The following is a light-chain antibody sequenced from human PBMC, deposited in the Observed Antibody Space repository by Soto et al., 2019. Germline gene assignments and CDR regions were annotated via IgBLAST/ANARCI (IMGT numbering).Light chain of an antibody. CDR3: SLYTSENTYV. Sequence: QSALTQPPSVSGSPGQSVTISCTGTNTDFVSYNRVSWYQQPPGTAPKLIIYEASNRPSGVPGRFSGSKSGNTASLTISGLQAADEADYYCSLYTSENTYVFGTGTKVTVL. V-gene: IGLV2-18*01. CDR1: NTDFVSYNR. CDR2: EAS. J-gene: IGLJ1*01.